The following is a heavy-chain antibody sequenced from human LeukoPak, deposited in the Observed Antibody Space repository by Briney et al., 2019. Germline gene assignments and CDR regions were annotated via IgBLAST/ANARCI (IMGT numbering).Heavy chain of an antibody. Sequence: GGSLRLSCAASGFTFDDYAMHWVRQAPGKGLEWVSLISGDGGSTYYADSVKGRFTISRDNAKNSLYLQMNSLRAEDTAVYYCAREYYDSSGYYPVPYYYYMDVWGKGTTVTVSS. D-gene: IGHD3-22*01. CDR3: AREYYDSSGYYPVPYYYYMDV. V-gene: IGHV3-43*02. J-gene: IGHJ6*03. CDR2: ISGDGGST. CDR1: GFTFDDYA.